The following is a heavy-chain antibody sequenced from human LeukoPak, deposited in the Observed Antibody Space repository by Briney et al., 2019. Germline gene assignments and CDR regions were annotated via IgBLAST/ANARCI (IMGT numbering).Heavy chain of an antibody. J-gene: IGHJ5*02. V-gene: IGHV3-33*08. CDR1: GFTFSNAW. CDR2: IWYDGSNK. Sequence: GGSLRLSCAASGFTFSNAWMSWVRQAPGKGLEWVAVIWYDGSNKYYADSVKGRFTISRDNSKNTLYLQMNSLRAEDTAVYYCARGFGGATSNWFDPWGQGTLVTVSS. CDR3: ARGFGGATSNWFDP. D-gene: IGHD1-26*01.